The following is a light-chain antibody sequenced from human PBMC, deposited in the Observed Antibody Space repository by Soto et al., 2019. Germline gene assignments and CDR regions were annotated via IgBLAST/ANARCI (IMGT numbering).Light chain of an antibody. Sequence: EIVLTQSPGTLSLSPGERATLSCRASQSGSSNYLAWYQQKPGQAPKVLLYRASSRATGIPDRFSGSGSGTDFPLTISRLEPEDFAVYYCQQYGSSPLTFGGGTKVEIK. J-gene: IGKJ4*01. CDR1: QSGSSNY. CDR3: QQYGSSPLT. CDR2: RAS. V-gene: IGKV3-20*01.